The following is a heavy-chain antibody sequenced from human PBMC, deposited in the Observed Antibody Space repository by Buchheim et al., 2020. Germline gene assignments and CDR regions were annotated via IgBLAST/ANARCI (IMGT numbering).Heavy chain of an antibody. CDR3: ARVKNLERVVGWLQLDC. CDR2: ISSTGSTI. J-gene: IGHJ4*02. V-gene: IGHV3-11*01. D-gene: IGHD5-24*01. CDR1: GFIFSDHY. Sequence: QVQLVESGGGLVKPGGSLRLSCAASGFIFSDHYMSWIRQAPGKGLEWVSYISSTGSTIKYADSVKGRVTISRENVKNSLYLQMNSLRAEDTAVYYCARVKNLERVVGWLQLDCWGQGIL.